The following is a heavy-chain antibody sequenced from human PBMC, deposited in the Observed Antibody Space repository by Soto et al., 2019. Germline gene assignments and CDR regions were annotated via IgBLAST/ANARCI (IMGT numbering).Heavy chain of an antibody. CDR3: AKMINPSYYYDT. CDR1: GFTFSSYA. J-gene: IGHJ4*02. CDR2: ISGSGGST. D-gene: IGHD3-22*01. Sequence: GSLRLSCAASGFTFSSYAMSWVRQAPGKGLEWVSAISGSGGSTYYADSVKGRFTISRDNSKNTPYLQMNSLRAEDTAVYYCAKMINPSYYYDTWGQGTLVTVSS. V-gene: IGHV3-23*01.